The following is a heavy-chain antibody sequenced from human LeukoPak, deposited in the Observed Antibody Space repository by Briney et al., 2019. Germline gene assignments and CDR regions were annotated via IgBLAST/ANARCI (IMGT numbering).Heavy chain of an antibody. Sequence: GGSLRLSCAASGFTFSSHSMNWVRQAPGKGLEWVSYISSSSSTIYYADSVKGRFTISRDNAKNSLYLQMNSLRAEDTAVYYCASWRAATTVTTSDYWGQGTLVTVSS. D-gene: IGHD4-17*01. CDR1: GFTFSSHS. CDR2: ISSSSSTI. CDR3: ASWRAATTVTTSDY. V-gene: IGHV3-48*01. J-gene: IGHJ4*02.